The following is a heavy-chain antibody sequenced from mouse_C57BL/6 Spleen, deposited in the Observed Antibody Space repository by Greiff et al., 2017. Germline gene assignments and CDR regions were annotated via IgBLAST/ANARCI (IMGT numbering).Heavy chain of an antibody. Sequence: EVKLVESGGGLVKPGGSLKLSCAASGFTFSSYAMSWVRQTPEKRLEWVATISDGGSYTYYPDNVKGRFTISRDNAKNNLYLQMSHLKSEDTAMYYCARDGDSTGSYYFDYWGQGTTLTVSS. CDR1: GFTFSSYA. CDR3: ARDGDSTGSYYFDY. D-gene: IGHD4-1*01. CDR2: ISDGGSYT. J-gene: IGHJ2*01. V-gene: IGHV5-4*01.